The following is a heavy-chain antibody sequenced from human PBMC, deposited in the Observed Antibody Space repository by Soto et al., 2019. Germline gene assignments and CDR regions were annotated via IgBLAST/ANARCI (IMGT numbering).Heavy chain of an antibody. CDR3: AREAKRAPVAAAFDY. Sequence: SETLSLTCAVYGGSFSGYYWSWIRQPPGKGLEWIGEINHSGSTNYNPSLKSRVTISVDTSKNQFSLRLSSVTAADTAVYYCAREAKRAPVAAAFDYWGQGTLVTVSS. D-gene: IGHD6-19*01. J-gene: IGHJ4*02. CDR1: GGSFSGYY. V-gene: IGHV4-34*01. CDR2: INHSGST.